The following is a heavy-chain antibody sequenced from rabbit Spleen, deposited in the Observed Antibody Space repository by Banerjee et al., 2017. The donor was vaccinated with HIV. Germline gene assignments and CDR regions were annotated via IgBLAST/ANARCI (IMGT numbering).Heavy chain of an antibody. J-gene: IGHJ6*01. Sequence: HLKESGGGLVQPGGSLKLSCKASGFTLSSYYMNWVRQAPGKGLEWIGYIDSVFGITYYANWVNGRFSISRENAQNTVFLQMTSLTAADTATYFCARDLVAVIGWNFSLWGQGTLVTVS. CDR2: IDSVFGIT. V-gene: IGHV1S7*01. D-gene: IGHD1-1*01. CDR1: GFTLSSYY. CDR3: ARDLVAVIGWNFSL.